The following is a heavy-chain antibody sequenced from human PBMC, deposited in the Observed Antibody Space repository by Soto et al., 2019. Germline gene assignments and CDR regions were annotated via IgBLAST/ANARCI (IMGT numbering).Heavy chain of an antibody. CDR2: IYTGGLT. J-gene: IGHJ4*02. CDR3: ARTIGGASSLYFDY. Sequence: EVQLVDSGGALVQPGGSLRLSCAASGFTVGSNYMNWVRQAPGKGLERVSVIYTGGLTSYADSVKGRFTISRDGSSKPLYLQMSSLRTDDTAVYYCARTIGGASSLYFDYWGQGTLVTVSS. D-gene: IGHD2-15*01. V-gene: IGHV3-66*01. CDR1: GFTVGSNY.